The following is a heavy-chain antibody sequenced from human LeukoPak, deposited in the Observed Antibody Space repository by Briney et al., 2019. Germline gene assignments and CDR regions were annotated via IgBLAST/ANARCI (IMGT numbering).Heavy chain of an antibody. D-gene: IGHD2-15*01. V-gene: IGHV3-53*01. CDR3: AKEGRVDCSGGSCLDAFDI. CDR2: IYSGGNT. J-gene: IGHJ3*02. CDR1: GFTVSNNY. Sequence: GGSLRLSCAASGFTVSNNYMSWVRQAPGKGLEWVSVIYSGGNTYYADSVKGRFTISRDNSKNTLYLQMNSLRAEDTAVYYCAKEGRVDCSGGSCLDAFDIWGQGTMVTVSS.